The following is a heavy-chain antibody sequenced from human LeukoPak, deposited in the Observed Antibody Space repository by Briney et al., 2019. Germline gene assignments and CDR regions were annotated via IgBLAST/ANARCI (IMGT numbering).Heavy chain of an antibody. Sequence: SVKVSCKASGGTFSSYAISWVRQAPGQRLEWLGGIIPIFGTANYAQKFQGRVTITADESTSTAYMELSSLRSEDTAVYYCASQYCSSTSCLGYFQHWGQGTLVTVSS. J-gene: IGHJ1*01. V-gene: IGHV1-69*13. CDR2: IIPIFGTA. D-gene: IGHD2-2*01. CDR3: ASQYCSSTSCLGYFQH. CDR1: GGTFSSYA.